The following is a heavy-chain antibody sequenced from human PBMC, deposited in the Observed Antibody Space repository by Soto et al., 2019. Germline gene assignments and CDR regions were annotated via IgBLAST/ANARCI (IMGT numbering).Heavy chain of an antibody. Sequence: EVQLVESVGGLVKPGGSLRLSCAASDLTFSNTWMNWVRQAPGKGLAWVGRIKSKIDGGTIDYAAPVKGRFTISRDDSERTLFLQMNSRKSEYPALYYCATVGSITAARNPFDSWGQGPLVTVSA. CDR3: ATVGSITAARNPFDS. D-gene: IGHD6-6*01. J-gene: IGHJ4*02. CDR2: IKSKIDGGTI. V-gene: IGHV3-15*07. CDR1: DLTFSNTW.